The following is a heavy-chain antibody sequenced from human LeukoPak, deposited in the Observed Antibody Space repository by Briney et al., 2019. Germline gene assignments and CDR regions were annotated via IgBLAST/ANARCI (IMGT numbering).Heavy chain of an antibody. CDR3: ARDMNNRGAFDI. J-gene: IGHJ3*02. V-gene: IGHV3-21*01. D-gene: IGHD1/OR15-1a*01. Sequence: PGGSLRLSCAASGFTFSSYSMNWVRQAPGKGLEWVSSISSSSSYIYYADSVKGRFTISRDNAKNSLYLQMNSLRAEDTAVYYCARDMNNRGAFDIWGQGTMVTVSS. CDR2: ISSSSSYI. CDR1: GFTFSSYS.